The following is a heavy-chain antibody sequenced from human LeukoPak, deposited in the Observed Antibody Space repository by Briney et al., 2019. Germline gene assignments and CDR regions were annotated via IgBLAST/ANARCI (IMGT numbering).Heavy chain of an antibody. CDR1: GFTFSSYA. CDR3: ARGYYGDPSQVYYFDY. D-gene: IGHD4-17*01. CDR2: ISGSGGST. Sequence: PGGSLRLSCAASGFTFSSYAMSWVRQAPGKGLEWVSAISGSGGSTYYADSVKGRFTISRDNAKNSLYLQMNSLRAEDTAVYYCARGYYGDPSQVYYFDYWGQGTLVTVSS. V-gene: IGHV3-23*01. J-gene: IGHJ4*02.